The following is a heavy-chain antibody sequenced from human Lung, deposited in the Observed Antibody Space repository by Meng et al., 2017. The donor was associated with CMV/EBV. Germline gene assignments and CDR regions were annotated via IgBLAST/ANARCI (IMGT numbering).Heavy chain of an antibody. D-gene: IGHD4-11*01. J-gene: IGHJ6*02. V-gene: IGHV4-39*07. CDR1: GTSIRSSTYY. Sequence: SETLSLTCSLSGTSIRSSTYYWGWIRQPPGKGLEWIGSISYSGNTYYNPSLKSPVTISVDTSKNQFSLRPSSVTAADTAVYYCAREGGKGDYRDYRMYYGRDVWGQGTTVTVSS. CDR2: ISYSGNT. CDR3: AREGGKGDYRDYRMYYGRDV.